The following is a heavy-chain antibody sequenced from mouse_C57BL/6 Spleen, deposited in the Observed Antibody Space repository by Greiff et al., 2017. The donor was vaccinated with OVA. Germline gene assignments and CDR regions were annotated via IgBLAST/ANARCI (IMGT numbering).Heavy chain of an antibody. Sequence: QVQLQQPGAELVRPGSSVKLSCKASGYTFTSYWMHLVKQRPISGLEWIGNIDPSDSETHYNQKFKDKATLTVDKSSSTHEMQLSSMTSEDSAVYYCASGAMVTTGYYFDYWGQGTTLTVSS. CDR3: ASGAMVTTGYYFDY. J-gene: IGHJ2*01. V-gene: IGHV1-52*01. D-gene: IGHD2-2*01. CDR1: GYTFTSYW. CDR2: IDPSDSET.